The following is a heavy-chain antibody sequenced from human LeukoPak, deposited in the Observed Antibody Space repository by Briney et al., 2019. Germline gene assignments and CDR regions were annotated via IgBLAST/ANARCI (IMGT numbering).Heavy chain of an antibody. CDR1: GFTFSSYS. CDR3: ARDANYLWNGYYGFDY. D-gene: IGHD3-3*01. J-gene: IGHJ4*02. V-gene: IGHV3-48*01. CDR2: ISSSGSTI. Sequence: PGGSLRLSCAASGFTFSSYSMSWVRQAPGKGLEWVSYISSSGSTIYYADSVKGRFTISRDNAKNSLYLQMNSLRAEDTAVYYCARDANYLWNGYYGFDYWGQGTLVTVSS.